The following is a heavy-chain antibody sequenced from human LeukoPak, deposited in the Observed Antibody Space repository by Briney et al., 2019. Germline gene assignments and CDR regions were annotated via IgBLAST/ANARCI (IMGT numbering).Heavy chain of an antibody. Sequence: GGSLRLSCAASGFTLSSYSMNWVRQAPGKGLEWVSSISSSSSYIYYADSVKGRFTISRDNAKNSLYLQMNSLRAEDTAVYYCAREGKRGIAVAGPFDYWGQGTLVTVSS. CDR1: GFTLSSYS. CDR2: ISSSSSYI. D-gene: IGHD6-19*01. V-gene: IGHV3-21*01. CDR3: AREGKRGIAVAGPFDY. J-gene: IGHJ4*02.